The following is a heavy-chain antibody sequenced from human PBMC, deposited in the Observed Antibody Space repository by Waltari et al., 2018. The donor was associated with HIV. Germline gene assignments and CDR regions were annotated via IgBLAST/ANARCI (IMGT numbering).Heavy chain of an antibody. J-gene: IGHJ6*02. D-gene: IGHD6-6*01. CDR2: INHSGST. Sequence: QVQLQQLGAGLLKPSETLSLTCAVSGGSFSGYYWSWIRQPPGKGLEWIGEINHSGSTNYNPSLRSRVTISVDTSKNQISLNLNSVTAADTAVYYCATMRPYYKYYGMDVWGPGTTVTVSS. CDR3: ATMRPYYKYYGMDV. CDR1: GGSFSGYY. V-gene: IGHV4-34*01.